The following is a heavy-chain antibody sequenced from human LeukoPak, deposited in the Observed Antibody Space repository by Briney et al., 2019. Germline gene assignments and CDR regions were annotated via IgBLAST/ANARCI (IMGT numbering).Heavy chain of an antibody. Sequence: PGGSLRPSCAASGFTFVSNAMSWVRQAPGKGLEWVSAISGSGDRTHYADSVKGRFTVSRDTSKSTLFLQMNSLRAEDTAVYYCAQRPVAHDYWGQGTLVTVSS. V-gene: IGHV3-23*01. CDR2: ISGSGDRT. J-gene: IGHJ4*02. D-gene: IGHD2-21*01. CDR3: AQRPVAHDY. CDR1: GFTFVSNA.